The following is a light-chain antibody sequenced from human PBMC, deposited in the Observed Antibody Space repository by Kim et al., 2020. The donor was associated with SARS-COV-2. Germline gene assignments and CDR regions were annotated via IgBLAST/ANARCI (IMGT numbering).Light chain of an antibody. J-gene: IGKJ4*01. V-gene: IGKV1-27*01. CDR1: QGISNY. CDR2: AAS. Sequence: DIQMTQSPSSLSASVGDRVTITCRASQGISNYLAWYQQKPGKVPKLLIYAASTLQSGVTSRFSGSGSGTEFTLTINSLQPEDVATYYCQKYHIVPFTFGGGTKVDIK. CDR3: QKYHIVPFT.